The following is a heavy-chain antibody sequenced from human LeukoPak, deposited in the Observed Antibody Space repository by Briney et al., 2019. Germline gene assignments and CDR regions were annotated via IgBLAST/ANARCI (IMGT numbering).Heavy chain of an antibody. J-gene: IGHJ4*02. CDR1: GGSISSSSYY. CDR3: ARMYSSSWYGVYYFDY. CDR2: IYYSGST. D-gene: IGHD6-13*01. Sequence: SETLSLTCTVSGGSISSSSYYWGWIRQPPGKGLEWIGSIYYSGSTYYNPALKIRLTIFVDTSKNHYSLKLSSVTAADTAVYYCARMYSSSWYGVYYFDYWGQGTLVTVSS. V-gene: IGHV4-39*02.